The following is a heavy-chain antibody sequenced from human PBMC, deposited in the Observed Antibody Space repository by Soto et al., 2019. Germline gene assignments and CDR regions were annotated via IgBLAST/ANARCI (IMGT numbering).Heavy chain of an antibody. V-gene: IGHV1-69*06. J-gene: IGHJ4*02. D-gene: IGHD3-22*01. CDR3: ARGLGDYDSSAYSTQFAIDY. CDR2: IIPIFGKA. Sequence: SVKVSCKASGGTFSSYAISWVRQAPGQGLEWMGGIIPIFGKANYAQKFQGRGTITADKSTSTAYMELSGLRSEDTDVYYCARGLGDYDSSAYSTQFAIDYWGQGTLVTVSS. CDR1: GGTFSSYA.